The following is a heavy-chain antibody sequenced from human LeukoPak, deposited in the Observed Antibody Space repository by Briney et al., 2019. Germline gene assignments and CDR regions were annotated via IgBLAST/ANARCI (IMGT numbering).Heavy chain of an antibody. Sequence: SVSVSCTASGGTFSSYAISGVRQAAGQGREWMGGIIPIFGTANYAQKFQGRVTTTADESTSTAYMELSSLRSEDAAVYYCARGEHSGILTGRHSYYYYYGMDVWGQGTTVTVSS. CDR2: IIPIFGTA. CDR3: ARGEHSGILTGRHSYYYYYGMDV. V-gene: IGHV1-69*13. D-gene: IGHD3-9*01. J-gene: IGHJ6*02. CDR1: GGTFSSYA.